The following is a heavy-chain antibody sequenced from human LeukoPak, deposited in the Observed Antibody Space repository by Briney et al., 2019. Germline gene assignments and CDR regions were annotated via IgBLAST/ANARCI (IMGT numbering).Heavy chain of an antibody. CDR3: AKGRCSYCSGGSCFDY. J-gene: IGHJ4*02. D-gene: IGHD2-15*01. Sequence: GGSLRLSCAASGFTFSSYGMHWVRQAPGKGLEWVAFIRFDGSDKYYADSVKGRFTIPRDNSKNTLYLQMNSLRAEDTAVYYCAKGRCSYCSGGSCFDYWGQGTLVTVSS. CDR1: GFTFSSYG. V-gene: IGHV3-30*02. CDR2: IRFDGSDK.